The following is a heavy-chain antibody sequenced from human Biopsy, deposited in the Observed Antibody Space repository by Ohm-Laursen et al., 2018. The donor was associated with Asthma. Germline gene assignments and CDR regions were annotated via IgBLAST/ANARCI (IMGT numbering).Heavy chain of an antibody. Sequence: SFRLSCAASGFTFSSSAMSWVRQAPGKGLERVSAITGSGGTTYYADSVRGRFTISRDNSKSTLFLQMDSLSAEDTAVYYCAKDFRGIAVAGDRGFDYWGQGTLVTVSS. CDR1: GFTFSSSA. CDR3: AKDFRGIAVAGDRGFDY. J-gene: IGHJ4*02. D-gene: IGHD6-19*01. V-gene: IGHV3-23*01. CDR2: ITGSGGTT.